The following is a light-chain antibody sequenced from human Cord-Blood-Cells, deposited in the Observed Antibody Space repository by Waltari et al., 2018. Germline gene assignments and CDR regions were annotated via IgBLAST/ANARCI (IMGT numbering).Light chain of an antibody. CDR2: GAS. V-gene: IGKV3-20*01. Sequence: EIVLTQSPGTLSLSPGERATLSCRASQSVSRSYLAWYQQKPGQAPRRLIYGASSRATGIPDRFSGSGSGTDCTFTISRLEPEDFAVYYCQQYGSSPITFGQGTRLEIK. CDR1: QSVSRSY. J-gene: IGKJ5*01. CDR3: QQYGSSPIT.